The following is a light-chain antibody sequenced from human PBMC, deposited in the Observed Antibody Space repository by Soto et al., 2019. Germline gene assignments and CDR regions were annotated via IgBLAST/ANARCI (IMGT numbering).Light chain of an antibody. CDR1: SSDVGGYNF. CDR3: SSYTSSTPLGYV. Sequence: QSALTQPASVSGSPGQSITISFTGTSSDVGGYNFVSWYQQHPGKAPKLMIYEVSNLPSGVSNRFSGSKSGNTASLTISGLQAEDEADYYCSSYTSSTPLGYVFGTGTKLTVL. V-gene: IGLV2-14*01. J-gene: IGLJ1*01. CDR2: EVS.